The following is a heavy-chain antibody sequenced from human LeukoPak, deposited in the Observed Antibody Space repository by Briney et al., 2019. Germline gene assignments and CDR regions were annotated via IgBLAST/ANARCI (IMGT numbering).Heavy chain of an antibody. D-gene: IGHD6-19*01. J-gene: IGHJ4*02. V-gene: IGHV4-59*01. CDR3: ARDSDDGGWQFFDY. CDR2: IYYSGST. CDR1: GGSISSYY. Sequence: SETLSLTCTVSGGSISSYYWSWIRQPPGKGLEWIGYIYYSGSTNYNPSLKSRVIISVDTSKNQFSLKLSSVTAADTAVYYCARDSDDGGWQFFDYWGQGTLVTVS.